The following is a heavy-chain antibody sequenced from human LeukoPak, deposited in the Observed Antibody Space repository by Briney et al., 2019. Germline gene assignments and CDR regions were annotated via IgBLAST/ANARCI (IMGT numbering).Heavy chain of an antibody. J-gene: IGHJ4*02. CDR3: ARDEESGSYHPFLDY. D-gene: IGHD1-26*01. CDR2: ISSNGGST. Sequence: PGGSLRLSCAASGFTFSSYAMSWVRQAPGKGLEYVSAISSNGGSTYYANSVKGRFTISRDNSKNTLYLQMGSLRAEDMAVYYCARDEESGSYHPFLDYWGQGTLVTVSS. V-gene: IGHV3-64*01. CDR1: GFTFSSYA.